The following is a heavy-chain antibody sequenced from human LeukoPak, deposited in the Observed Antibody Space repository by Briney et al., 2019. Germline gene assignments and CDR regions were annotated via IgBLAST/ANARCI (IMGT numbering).Heavy chain of an antibody. CDR2: ISGSGGST. D-gene: IGHD6-25*01. V-gene: IGHV3-23*01. Sequence: QPGGSLRLSCTASGFTFSSYSMTWVRQAPGKGLEWVSAISGSGGSTYYADSVEGRFTISRDNSKNTLYLQMNSLRAEDTAVYYCARGTGYNTGRSVDYWGQGTLVTVSS. J-gene: IGHJ4*02. CDR1: GFTFSSYS. CDR3: ARGTGYNTGRSVDY.